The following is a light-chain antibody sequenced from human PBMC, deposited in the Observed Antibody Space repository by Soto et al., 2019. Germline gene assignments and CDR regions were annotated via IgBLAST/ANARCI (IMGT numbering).Light chain of an antibody. CDR2: HAS. V-gene: IGKV1-5*01. J-gene: IGKJ1*01. CDR3: QQYNSYRT. Sequence: DIQITQSPATLSGSVGDRVTITCRASQTISSWLAWYQQKPGKAPKLLIYHASSLESGVPSRFSGSGSGTDFTLTISSLQPDDFATYYCQQYNSYRTFGQGTKVDIK. CDR1: QTISSW.